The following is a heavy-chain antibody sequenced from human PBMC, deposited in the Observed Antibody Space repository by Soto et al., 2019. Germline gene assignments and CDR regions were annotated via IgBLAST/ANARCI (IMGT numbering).Heavy chain of an antibody. CDR3: ATLHYYDSSGYTPPVDY. Sequence: GGSLRLSCAASGFTFSSYAMSWVRQAPGKGLEWVSAISGSGGSTYYADSVKGRFTISRDNSTNTLYLQMNSLRAEDTAVYYCATLHYYDSSGYTPPVDYWGQGTLVTSPQ. D-gene: IGHD3-22*01. CDR2: ISGSGGST. CDR1: GFTFSSYA. V-gene: IGHV3-23*01. J-gene: IGHJ4*02.